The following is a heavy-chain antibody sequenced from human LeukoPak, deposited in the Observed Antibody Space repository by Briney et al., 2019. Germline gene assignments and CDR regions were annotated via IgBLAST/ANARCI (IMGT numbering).Heavy chain of an antibody. CDR2: ISFDGSNR. V-gene: IGHV3-30*18. CDR1: GFTFSSYG. D-gene: IGHD6-13*01. Sequence: GGSLRLSCAASGFTFSSYGMHWVRQAPGKGLEWVAVISFDGSNRNYPDSVKGRFTISRDNSKNTLYLQMNSLRTEDTAVYYCAKERGAEAGTVYFDYWGQGTLVTVSS. CDR3: AKERGAEAGTVYFDY. J-gene: IGHJ4*02.